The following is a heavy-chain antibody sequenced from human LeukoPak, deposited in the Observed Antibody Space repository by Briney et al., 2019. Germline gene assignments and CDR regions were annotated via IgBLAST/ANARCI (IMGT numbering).Heavy chain of an antibody. D-gene: IGHD2-15*01. J-gene: IGHJ5*02. Sequence: GASVKVSCKASGGTFSSYAISWVRQAPGQGLEWMGGIIPIFGTANYAQKFQGRVTITADESTSTAYMELSSLRSEDTAVYYCARDGRSGVVAAKVNWFDPWGQGTLVTVSS. V-gene: IGHV1-69*13. CDR3: ARDGRSGVVAAKVNWFDP. CDR1: GGTFSSYA. CDR2: IIPIFGTA.